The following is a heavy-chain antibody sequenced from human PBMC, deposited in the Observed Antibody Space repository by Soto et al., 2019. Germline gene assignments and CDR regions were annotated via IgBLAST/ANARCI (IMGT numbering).Heavy chain of an antibody. J-gene: IGHJ6*02. CDR3: ARVDSSSWYVPGYYYGMDV. V-gene: IGHV1-69*01. D-gene: IGHD6-13*01. Sequence: QVQLVQSGAEVKKPGSSVKVSCKASGGTFSSYAISWVRQAPGQGLEWMGGIIPIFGTANYAQKFQGRVTITADESTSTAYRELSSLRSEDTAVYYCARVDSSSWYVPGYYYGMDVWGQGTTVTVSS. CDR1: GGTFSSYA. CDR2: IIPIFGTA.